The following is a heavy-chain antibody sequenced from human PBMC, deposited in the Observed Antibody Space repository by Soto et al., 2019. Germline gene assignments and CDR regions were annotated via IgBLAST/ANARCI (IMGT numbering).Heavy chain of an antibody. CDR1: GGSFSGYY. CDR3: ARAYSGYDFDY. CDR2: INHRGST. V-gene: IGHV4-34*01. J-gene: IGHJ4*02. Sequence: QVQLQQWGAGLLKPSETLSLTCAVYGGSFSGYYWSWVRQPPGKGLEWIGEINHRGSTNYNPSLKSRVTRSVDTSKNQFSLKLSSVTAADTAVYYCARAYSGYDFDYWGQGTLVTVSS. D-gene: IGHD5-12*01.